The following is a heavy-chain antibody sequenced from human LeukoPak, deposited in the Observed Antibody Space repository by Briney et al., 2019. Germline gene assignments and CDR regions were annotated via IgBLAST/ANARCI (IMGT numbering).Heavy chain of an antibody. CDR1: GVSVSSGSYY. Sequence: SETLSLTCTVSGVSVSSGSYYWSWIRQPPGKGLEWIGYIYYSGSTNYNPSLKSRVTISVDTSKNQFSLKLSSVTAADTAVYYCATPSDGDGGEYFQHWGQGTLVTVSS. V-gene: IGHV4-61*01. CDR2: IYYSGST. CDR3: ATPSDGDGGEYFQH. D-gene: IGHD3-16*01. J-gene: IGHJ1*01.